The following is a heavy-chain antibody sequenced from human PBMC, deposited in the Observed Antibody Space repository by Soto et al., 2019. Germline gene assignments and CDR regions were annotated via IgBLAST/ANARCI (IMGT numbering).Heavy chain of an antibody. CDR1: XXXFVNYX. J-gene: IGHJ6*02. CDR2: ISPYSGNT. CDR3: AMVDNYVTPTPQDV. D-gene: IGHD3-16*01. V-gene: IGHV1-18*01. Sequence: QVQLVQSGDEVRKPGSSVKVSCXXXXXXFVNYXIAWXXQAPGXXLEWMGWISPYSGNTHYASKVQGRLTMTTDTSTSTAYMDLGSLTSDDTAVYYCAMVDNYVTPTPQDVWGQGTTVTVSS.